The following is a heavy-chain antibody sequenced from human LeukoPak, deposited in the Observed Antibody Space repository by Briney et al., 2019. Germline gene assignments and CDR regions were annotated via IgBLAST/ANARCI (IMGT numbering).Heavy chain of an antibody. CDR1: GFTFSSYA. V-gene: IGHV3-23*01. J-gene: IGHJ6*02. CDR2: ISGSGGST. D-gene: IGHD6-13*01. CDR3: AKGSSWFRYYYYGMDV. Sequence: PGGSLRLSCAASGFTFSSYAMSWVRQAPGKGLEWVSAISGSGGSTYYADSVKGRFTISRDNSKNTLYLQMNSLRAEDTAVYYCAKGSSWFRYYYYGMDVWGQGTTVTVSS.